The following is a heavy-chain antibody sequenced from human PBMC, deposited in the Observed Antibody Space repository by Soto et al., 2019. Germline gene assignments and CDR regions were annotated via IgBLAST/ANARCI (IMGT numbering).Heavy chain of an antibody. CDR1: GYTFTSYD. J-gene: IGHJ6*02. V-gene: IGHV1-8*01. CDR3: ARGCVRGSGWSYYYYYGMDV. D-gene: IGHD6-19*01. CDR2: MNPNSGNT. Sequence: QVQLVQSGAEVKKPGASVKVSCKASGYTFTSYDINWVRQATEQGLEWMGWMNPNSGNTGYAQKFQGRGTMTRNTSISTAYMELSSLRSEDTAVYYCARGCVRGSGWSYYYYYGMDVWGQGTTVTVSS.